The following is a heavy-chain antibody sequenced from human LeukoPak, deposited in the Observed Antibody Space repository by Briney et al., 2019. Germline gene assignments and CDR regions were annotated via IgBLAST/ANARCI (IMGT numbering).Heavy chain of an antibody. Sequence: GGSLRLSCAASGFIIRSDGMHWVRQAPGKGLEWVAFIRYDESNKYYADSVKGRFTISRDNSKNTPYLQMNSLRAEDTAVYYCAKDYSSTFPYYFDSWGQGTLVTVSS. V-gene: IGHV3-30*02. CDR1: GFIIRSDG. CDR3: AKDYSSTFPYYFDS. J-gene: IGHJ4*02. D-gene: IGHD6-19*01. CDR2: IRYDESNK.